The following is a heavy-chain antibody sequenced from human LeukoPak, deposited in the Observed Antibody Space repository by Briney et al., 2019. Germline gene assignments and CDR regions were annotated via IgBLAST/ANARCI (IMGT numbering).Heavy chain of an antibody. CDR2: IIPIFGTA. J-gene: IGHJ4*02. D-gene: IGHD3-10*01. Sequence: GASVKVSCKASGYTFTSYDINWVRQAPGQGLEWMGRIIPIFGTANYAQKFQGRVTITTDESTSTAYMELSSLRSEDTAVYYCAGVLDYYGSGSYYYFDYWGQGTLVTVSS. CDR1: GYTFTSYD. V-gene: IGHV1-69*05. CDR3: AGVLDYYGSGSYYYFDY.